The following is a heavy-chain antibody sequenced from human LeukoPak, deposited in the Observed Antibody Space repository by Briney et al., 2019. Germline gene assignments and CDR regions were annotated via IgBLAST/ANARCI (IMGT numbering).Heavy chain of an antibody. J-gene: IGHJ4*02. CDR2: ISYDGSNK. CDR3: AKDLTWELLHFDY. D-gene: IGHD1-26*01. Sequence: PGGSLRLSCAASGFTFSSYGMHWVRQAPGKGLEWVAVISYDGSNKYYADSVKGRFTISRDNSKNTLYLQMNSLGAEDTAVYYCAKDLTWELLHFDYWGQGTLVTVSS. V-gene: IGHV3-30*18. CDR1: GFTFSSYG.